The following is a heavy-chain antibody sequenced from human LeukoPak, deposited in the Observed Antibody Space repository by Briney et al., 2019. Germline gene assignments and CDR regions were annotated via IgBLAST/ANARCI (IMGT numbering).Heavy chain of an antibody. D-gene: IGHD3-3*01. V-gene: IGHV4-34*01. CDR3: ARAPLYDVWSGYPHY. CDR1: GGSFSGYY. CDR2: INHSGSN. Sequence: SVTLSLTCAVYGGSFSGYYWSWIRQPPGNGLEWIGKINHSGSNNYKPSLKSRVTISVDTSKNHFSLKLSSVTAADTAVYYCARAPLYDVWSGYPHYWGRGTLVTVSS. J-gene: IGHJ4*02.